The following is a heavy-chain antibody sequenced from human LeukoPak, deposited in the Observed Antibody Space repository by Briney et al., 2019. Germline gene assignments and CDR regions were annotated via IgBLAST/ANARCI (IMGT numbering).Heavy chain of an antibody. V-gene: IGHV1-69*01. CDR1: GGAFSSYA. D-gene: IGHD3-9*01. CDR3: ARDGVFTILTAYYNVDDY. J-gene: IGHJ4*02. CDR2: IIPIFGTA. Sequence: ASVTVSCRASGGAFSSYAISWVRQAPGQGLEWMGGIIPIFGTANYAQKFQGRVTITADESTSTAYMELSSLRSEDTGVYYCARDGVFTILTAYYNVDDYWGQGTLVTVSS.